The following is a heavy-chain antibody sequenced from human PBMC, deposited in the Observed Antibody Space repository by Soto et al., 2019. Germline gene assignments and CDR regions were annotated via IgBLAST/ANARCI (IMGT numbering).Heavy chain of an antibody. J-gene: IGHJ4*02. CDR1: GFTFSSYA. D-gene: IGHD3-9*01. CDR2: ISGSGGST. V-gene: IGHV3-23*01. Sequence: GGSLRLSCAASGFTFSSYAMSWVRQAPGKGLEWVSAISGSGGSTYYADSVKGRFTISRDNSKNTLYLQMNSLRAEDTAVYYCAKDASTYYDILTGYLTYYFDYWGQGTLVTVSS. CDR3: AKDASTYYDILTGYLTYYFDY.